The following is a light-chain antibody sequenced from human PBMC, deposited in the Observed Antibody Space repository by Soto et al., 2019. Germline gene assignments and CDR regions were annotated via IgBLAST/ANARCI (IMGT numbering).Light chain of an antibody. CDR1: QGISNY. CDR2: AAS. Sequence: DIQMTQSPSSLSXSVGDRVTITCRASQGISNYLAWYQQKPGKVPKLLIYAASTLQSGVPSRFSGSGSGTDFTLTISSLQPEDVATYYCQKYNSALSLTFGGGTKVEIK. J-gene: IGKJ4*01. CDR3: QKYNSALSLT. V-gene: IGKV1-27*01.